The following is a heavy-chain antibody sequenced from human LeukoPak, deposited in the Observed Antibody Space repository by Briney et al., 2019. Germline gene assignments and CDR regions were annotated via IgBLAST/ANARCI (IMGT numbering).Heavy chain of an antibody. J-gene: IGHJ1*01. CDR3: ASPGGDYGVPKTPEYIQH. V-gene: IGHV1-46*01. CDR1: GYTFTGYY. CDR2: INPSGSST. Sequence: SVKVSCKASGYTFTGYYMHWVRQAPGQGLEWMGIINPSGSSTSYAQKFQGRVTMTRDMSTSTVYMELSSLRYEDTAVYYCASPGGDYGVPKTPEYIQHWGQGTLVIVSS. D-gene: IGHD4/OR15-4a*01.